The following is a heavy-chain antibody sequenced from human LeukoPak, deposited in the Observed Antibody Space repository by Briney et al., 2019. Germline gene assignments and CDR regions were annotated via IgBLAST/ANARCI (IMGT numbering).Heavy chain of an antibody. Sequence: GGSLRLSCAASGFTFSSYWMHWVRQAPGKGLVWVSRINTDGSSTSYADSVKGRFTISRDNAKNTLYLQMNSLRAEDTAVYYCAKERFANRYSSGWFFDYWGQGTLVTVSS. V-gene: IGHV3-74*01. D-gene: IGHD6-19*01. J-gene: IGHJ4*02. CDR2: INTDGSST. CDR1: GFTFSSYW. CDR3: AKERFANRYSSGWFFDY.